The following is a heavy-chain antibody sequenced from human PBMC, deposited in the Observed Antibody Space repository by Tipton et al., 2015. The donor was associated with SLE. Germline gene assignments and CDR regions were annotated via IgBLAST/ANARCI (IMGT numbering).Heavy chain of an antibody. J-gene: IGHJ3*02. CDR3: ASQNSIRGDAFDI. V-gene: IGHV4-39*07. Sequence: TLSLTCTVSGGSISSSSYYWGWIRQPPGKGLEWIGSIYYSGSTYYNPSLKSRVTISVDTSKNQFSLKLSSVTAADTAVYYCASQNSIRGDAFDIWGLGTMVTVSS. CDR2: IYYSGST. D-gene: IGHD2-21*01. CDR1: GGSISSSSYY.